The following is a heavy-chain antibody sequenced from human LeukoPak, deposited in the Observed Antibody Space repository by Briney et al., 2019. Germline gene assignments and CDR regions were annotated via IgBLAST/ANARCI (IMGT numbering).Heavy chain of an antibody. CDR3: ARDRCSGGSCYLDY. CDR1: GGSISSYY. CDR2: IYTSGST. Sequence: SETLSLTCTVSGGSISSYYWSWIRQPAGKGLEWIGRIYTSGSTNYNPSLKSRVTMSVDTSKNQFSLKLSSVTAPDTAVYYCARDRCSGGSCYLDYWGQGTLVTVSS. D-gene: IGHD2-15*01. J-gene: IGHJ4*02. V-gene: IGHV4-4*07.